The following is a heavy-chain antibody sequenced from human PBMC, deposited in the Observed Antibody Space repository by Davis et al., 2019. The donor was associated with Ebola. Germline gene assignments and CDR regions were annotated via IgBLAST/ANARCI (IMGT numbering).Heavy chain of an antibody. CDR2: ISSSSSAI. CDR1: GFTFIGYS. D-gene: IGHD3-22*01. V-gene: IGHV3-48*02. Sequence: GESLKISCAASGFTFIGYSMNWVRQAPGKGLEWVSYISSSSSAIHYADPVKGRFTISRDNAKNSVYLQMNSLRDEDTAVYYCARRAWHYDSSGYLDGMDVWGQGTTVTVSS. CDR3: ARRAWHYDSSGYLDGMDV. J-gene: IGHJ6*02.